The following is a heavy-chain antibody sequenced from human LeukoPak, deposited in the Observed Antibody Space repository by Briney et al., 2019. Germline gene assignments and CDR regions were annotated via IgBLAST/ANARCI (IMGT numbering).Heavy chain of an antibody. CDR3: ARRRDIVVVPAAYNWFDP. V-gene: IGHV3-21*01. D-gene: IGHD2-2*01. J-gene: IGHJ5*02. CDR1: GFTFSSYS. Sequence: GGSLRLSCAASGFTFSSYSMNWVRQAPGKGLEWVSSISSSSSYIYYADSVKGRFTISRDNAKNSLYLQMNGLRAEDTAVYYCARRRDIVVVPAAYNWFDPWGQGTLVTVSS. CDR2: ISSSSSYI.